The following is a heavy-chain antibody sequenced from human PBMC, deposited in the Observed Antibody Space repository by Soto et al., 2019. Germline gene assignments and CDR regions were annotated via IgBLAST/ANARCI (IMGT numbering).Heavy chain of an antibody. V-gene: IGHV1-69*01. D-gene: IGHD3-10*01. CDR3: ARDRGVMVRGVYYYYYGMDV. CDR2: IIPIFGTA. Sequence: QVQLVQSGAEVKKPGSSVKVSCKASGGTFSSYAISWVRQAPGQGLEWMGGIIPIFGTANYAQKFQGRFTITADESTSTAYMELSSLRSEDTAVYYCARDRGVMVRGVYYYYYGMDVWGQGTTGTVSS. J-gene: IGHJ6*02. CDR1: GGTFSSYA.